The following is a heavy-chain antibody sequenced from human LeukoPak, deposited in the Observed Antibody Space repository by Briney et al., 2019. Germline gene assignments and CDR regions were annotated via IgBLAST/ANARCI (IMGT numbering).Heavy chain of an antibody. CDR2: ISTSSSYI. Sequence: GGSLRLSCAAYGFTFSSYSMNWVRQAPGKGLEWVSFISTSSSYIYYADSVKGRFTISRDNAKNSLYLQMNSLRAEDTAVYYCARDFFDYVWGSYRYGLDYWGQGTLVTVSS. CDR1: GFTFSSYS. CDR3: ARDFFDYVWGSYRYGLDY. J-gene: IGHJ4*02. V-gene: IGHV3-21*01. D-gene: IGHD3-16*02.